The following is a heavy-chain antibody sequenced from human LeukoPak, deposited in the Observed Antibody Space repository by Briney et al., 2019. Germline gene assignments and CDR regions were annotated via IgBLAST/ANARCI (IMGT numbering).Heavy chain of an antibody. CDR2: IKQDGSEK. J-gene: IGHJ4*02. D-gene: IGHD6-13*01. Sequence: AGGSLRLSCAASGFTFSSYWMSWVRQALGKGLEWVANIKQDGSEKYYVDSVKGRFTISRDNAKNSLYLQMNSLRAEDTAVYYCARDGRIAAAGTCYWGQGTLVTVSS. CDR1: GFTFSSYW. CDR3: ARDGRIAAAGTCY. V-gene: IGHV3-7*01.